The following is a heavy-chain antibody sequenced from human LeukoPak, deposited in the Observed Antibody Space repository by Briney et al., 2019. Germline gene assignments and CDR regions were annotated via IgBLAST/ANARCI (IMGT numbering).Heavy chain of an antibody. V-gene: IGHV4-39*07. J-gene: IGHJ4*02. CDR3: AREGTETAVDY. CDR1: GGSISSSSYY. D-gene: IGHD6-25*01. Sequence: SETLSLTCTVSGGSISSSSYYWGWIRQPPGKGLEWIGSIYYSGSTYYNPSLKSRVTISVDTSKNQFSLKLSSVTAADTAVYYCAREGTETAVDYWGQGTLVTVSS. CDR2: IYYSGST.